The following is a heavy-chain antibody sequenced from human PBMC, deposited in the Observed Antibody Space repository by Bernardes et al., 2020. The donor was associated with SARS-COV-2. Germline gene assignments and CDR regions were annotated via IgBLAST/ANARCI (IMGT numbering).Heavy chain of an antibody. Sequence: SQTLSLTCAISGDSVSSNSAAWNWIRQSPSRGLEWLGTTYYRSKWYNDYAVSVKSRIIINPDTSKNQFSLQLKSVTPEDTAVYYCARTPIDVVPGILGLGPCGDRLNGLDVWCHGTTVTVAS. D-gene: IGHD2-2*01. CDR1: GDSVSSNSAA. J-gene: IGHJ6*02. V-gene: IGHV6-1*01. CDR3: ARTPIDVVPGILGLGPCGDRLNGLDV. CDR2: TYYRSKWYN.